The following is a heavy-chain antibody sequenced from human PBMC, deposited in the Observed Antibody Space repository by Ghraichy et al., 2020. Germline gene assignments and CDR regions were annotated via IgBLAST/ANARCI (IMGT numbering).Heavy chain of an antibody. CDR2: INSDGSTT. CDR1: GFTFGSFW. Sequence: GESLNISCAASGFTFGSFWMHWVRQAPGKGLVWVSRINSDGSTTTYADSVKGRFTISRDNAKNTLYLQMNSLRVEDTAIYYCARGPLEYWGQGILVTVSS. V-gene: IGHV3-74*01. CDR3: ARGPLEY. J-gene: IGHJ4*02.